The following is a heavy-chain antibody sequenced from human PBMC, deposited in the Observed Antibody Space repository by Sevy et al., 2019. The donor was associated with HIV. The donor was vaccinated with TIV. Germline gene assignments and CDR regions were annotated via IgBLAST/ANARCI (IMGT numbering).Heavy chain of an antibody. Sequence: GGSLRLSCAASGFIFSSYGMNWVRQAPGKGLEWISYISSSSSTIYYADSVKGRFTISRDNAKNSLYLQVNSLSAEDTAVYYCARDLSSGWYGVGDYWGQGTLVTVSS. CDR1: GFIFSSYG. J-gene: IGHJ4*02. D-gene: IGHD6-19*01. V-gene: IGHV3-48*01. CDR2: ISSSSSTI. CDR3: ARDLSSGWYGVGDY.